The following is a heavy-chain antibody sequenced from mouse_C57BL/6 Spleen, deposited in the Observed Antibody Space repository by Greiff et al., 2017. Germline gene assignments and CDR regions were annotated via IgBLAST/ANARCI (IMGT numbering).Heavy chain of an antibody. D-gene: IGHD1-1*01. V-gene: IGHV1-69*01. Sequence: VQLQQPGAELVMPGASVKLSCKASGYTFTSYWMHWVKQRPGQGLEWIGEIDPSDSYTNYNQKFKGKSTLTVDKSSSTAYMQLSSLTSEDSAVYYCARSGSSYVFDYWGQGTTLTVSS. J-gene: IGHJ2*01. CDR3: ARSGSSYVFDY. CDR1: GYTFTSYW. CDR2: IDPSDSYT.